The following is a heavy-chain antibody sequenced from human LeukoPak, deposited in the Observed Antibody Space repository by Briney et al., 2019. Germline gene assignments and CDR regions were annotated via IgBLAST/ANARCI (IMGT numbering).Heavy chain of an antibody. Sequence: GGSLTLSCAPSGFIFSNYWMHWVRQVPGNGLVWVSHINGDGTSTSYADSVKGRFTISRDNARNTLYLQMNSLRPEDTAVYYCGRGYPVAAKDYWGQGTLVTVSS. J-gene: IGHJ4*02. CDR3: GRGYPVAAKDY. D-gene: IGHD2-15*01. CDR1: GFIFSNYW. V-gene: IGHV3-74*01. CDR2: INGDGTST.